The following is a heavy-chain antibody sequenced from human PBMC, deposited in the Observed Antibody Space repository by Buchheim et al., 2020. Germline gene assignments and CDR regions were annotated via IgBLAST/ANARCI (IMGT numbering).Heavy chain of an antibody. Sequence: QVQLVESGGGVVQPGRSLRLSCAASGFTFSSYGMHWVRQAPGKGLEWVAVISYDGSNKYYADSVKGRFTISRDNSKKTLYLQMNSLRAEDTAVYYCAKVGEGGGVDVWGAMDVWGQGTT. J-gene: IGHJ6*02. CDR1: GFTFSSYG. D-gene: IGHD7-27*01. CDR3: AKVGEGGGVDVWGAMDV. CDR2: ISYDGSNK. V-gene: IGHV3-30*18.